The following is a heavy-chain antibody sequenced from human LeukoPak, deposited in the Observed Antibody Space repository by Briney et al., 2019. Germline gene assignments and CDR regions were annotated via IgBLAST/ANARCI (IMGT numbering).Heavy chain of an antibody. D-gene: IGHD3-3*01. CDR1: GFTFSSYA. CDR3: ANGWGGYYADS. J-gene: IGHJ4*02. Sequence: PGGSLRLSCAASGFTFSSYAMSWVRQAPGKGLEWVSGISSSGGNTSYADFVRGRFTMSRDNSQNTVYLQMNSLSAEDTAIYYCANGWGGYYADSWGQGTLVTVSS. V-gene: IGHV3-23*01. CDR2: ISSSGGNT.